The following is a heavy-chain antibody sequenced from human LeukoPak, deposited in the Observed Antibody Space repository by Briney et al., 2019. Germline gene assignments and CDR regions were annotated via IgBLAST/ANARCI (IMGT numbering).Heavy chain of an antibody. V-gene: IGHV3-48*03. CDR3: AKDAGYYDILTGYFGNWFDP. J-gene: IGHJ5*02. CDR1: GFTFSSYE. D-gene: IGHD3-9*01. CDR2: ISSSGSTI. Sequence: GGSLRLSCAASGFTFSSYEMNWVRQAPGKGLEWVSYISSSGSTIYYADSVKGRFTISRDNAKNSLYLQMNSLRAEDTAVYYCAKDAGYYDILTGYFGNWFDPWGQGTLVTVSS.